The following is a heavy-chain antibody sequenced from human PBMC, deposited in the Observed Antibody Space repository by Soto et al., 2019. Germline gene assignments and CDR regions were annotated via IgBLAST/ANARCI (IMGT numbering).Heavy chain of an antibody. D-gene: IGHD6-19*01. CDR2: TYYRSKWYN. V-gene: IGHV6-1*01. CDR3: ARGLSRYSSGLNIWFDP. CDR1: GDSVSSNSAA. Sequence: SQTLSLTCAISGDSVSSNSAAWNWIRQSPSRGLEWLGRTYYRSKWYNDYAVSVKSRITINPDTSKNQCSLQLNSVTPEDTAVYYCARGLSRYSSGLNIWFDPWGQGTLVTVSS. J-gene: IGHJ5*02.